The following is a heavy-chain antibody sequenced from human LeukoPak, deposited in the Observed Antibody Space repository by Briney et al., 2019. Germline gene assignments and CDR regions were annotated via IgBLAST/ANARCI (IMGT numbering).Heavy chain of an antibody. D-gene: IGHD2-21*02. J-gene: IGHJ4*02. V-gene: IGHV4-39*01. CDR3: ARQSLAAYCGGDCYYFDY. CDR2: IYYSGST. CDR1: GGSISSGGYY. Sequence: SETLSLTCAVSGGSISSGGYYWGWIRQPPGKGLEWIGSIYYSGSTYYNPSLKSRVTISVDTSKNQFSLKLSSVTAADTAVYYCARQSLAAYCGGDCYYFDYWGQGTLVTVSS.